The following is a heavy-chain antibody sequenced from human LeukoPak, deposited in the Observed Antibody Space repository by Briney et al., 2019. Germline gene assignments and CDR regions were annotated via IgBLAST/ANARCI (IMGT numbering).Heavy chain of an antibody. J-gene: IGHJ6*02. CDR3: ARLDYHDSCGALCGMDV. CDR1: GFSFSNYW. V-gene: IGHV3-7*05. D-gene: IGHD3-22*01. CDR2: IKQDGSDR. Sequence: PGGSLRLSCAASGFSFSNYWMSWVRLAPGKGLEWVANIKQDGSDRYFVDSVKGRFTISRDNAKSSVYLQMNSLRAEDTAVYYCARLDYHDSCGALCGMDVWGRGTTVTVSS.